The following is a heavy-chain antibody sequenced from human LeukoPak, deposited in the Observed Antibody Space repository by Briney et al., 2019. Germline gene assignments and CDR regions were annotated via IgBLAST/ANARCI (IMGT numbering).Heavy chain of an antibody. Sequence: SETLSLTCTVSGGPLSSYYWSWIRQPPGKGLEWIGEINHSGSTNYNPSLKSRVTISVDTSKNQFSLKLSSVTAADTAVYYCARGVLRYFDWFRRRNAFDIWGQGTMVTVS. V-gene: IGHV4-34*01. D-gene: IGHD3-9*01. J-gene: IGHJ3*02. CDR1: GGPLSSYY. CDR3: ARGVLRYFDWFRRRNAFDI. CDR2: INHSGST.